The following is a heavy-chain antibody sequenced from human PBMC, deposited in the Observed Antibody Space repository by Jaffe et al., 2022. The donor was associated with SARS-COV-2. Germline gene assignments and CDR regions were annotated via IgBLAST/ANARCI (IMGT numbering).Heavy chain of an antibody. D-gene: IGHD3-10*01. J-gene: IGHJ5*02. CDR2: IYWDDDK. V-gene: IGHV2-5*02. CDR3: AHRLTYYYGSGLSGGFDP. Sequence: QITLKESGPTLVKPTQTLTLTCTFSGFSLSTSGVGVGWIRQPPGKALEWLALIYWDDDKRYSPSLKSRLTITKDTSKNQVVLTMTNMDPVDTATYYCAHRLTYYYGSGLSGGFDPWGQGTLVTVSS. CDR1: GFSLSTSGVG.